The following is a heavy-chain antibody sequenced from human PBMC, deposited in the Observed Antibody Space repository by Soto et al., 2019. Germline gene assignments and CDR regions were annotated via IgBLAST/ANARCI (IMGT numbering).Heavy chain of an antibody. D-gene: IGHD6-13*01. CDR2: IYYSWST. J-gene: IGHJ4*02. CDR1: GGSINRSSYY. V-gene: IGHV4-39*01. Sequence: PSETLSLTCTVSGGSINRSSYYWGWIRQPPGKGLEWIGSIYYSWSTYYNPSLKSRVTISVDTSKNQFFLKLSSVTAADTAVYYCARHKKGSSCAIDDWGQGTLGT. CDR3: ARHKKGSSCAIDD.